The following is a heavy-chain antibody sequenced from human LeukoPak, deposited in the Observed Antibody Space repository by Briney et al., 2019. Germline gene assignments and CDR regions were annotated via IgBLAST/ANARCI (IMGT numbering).Heavy chain of an antibody. CDR3: ARASEQWLVSFDY. Sequence: GGSLRLSCAASGFSFSGYYMSWIRLAPGKGLEWISHISRSGTDTNYADSVKGRFTISRDNAKNSLYLHMNSLRAEDTAVYYCARASEQWLVSFDYWGQGTLVTVSS. J-gene: IGHJ4*02. D-gene: IGHD6-19*01. CDR1: GFSFSGYY. CDR2: ISRSGTDT. V-gene: IGHV3-11*06.